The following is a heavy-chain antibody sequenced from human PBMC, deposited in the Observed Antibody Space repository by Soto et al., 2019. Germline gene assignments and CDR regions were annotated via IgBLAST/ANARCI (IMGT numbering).Heavy chain of an antibody. J-gene: IGHJ4*02. CDR2: IYYSGST. Sequence: SETLSLTCTVSGGSISSGGYYWSWIRQHPGKGLEWIGYIYYSGSTYYNPSLKSRVTISVDTSKNQFSLKLSSVTAADTAVYYCARVGDFGEGGVYWGQGTLVTVSS. CDR1: GGSISSGGYY. CDR3: ARVGDFGEGGVY. D-gene: IGHD3-10*01. V-gene: IGHV4-31*03.